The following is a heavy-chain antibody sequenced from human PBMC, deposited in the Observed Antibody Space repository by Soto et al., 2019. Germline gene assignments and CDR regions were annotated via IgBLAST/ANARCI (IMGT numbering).Heavy chain of an antibody. CDR3: SGGNFRY. CDR2: MNPNSGNT. Sequence: ASVKVTCKASGYKFNTFDIYWVRQATGHGLEWMGWMNPNSGNTGYAQELRGRVTMTRNTSNTTAYMELTSLTSDDTGVYYCSGGNFRYWGQGTLVTVSS. J-gene: IGHJ4*02. CDR1: GYKFNTFD. V-gene: IGHV1-8*02.